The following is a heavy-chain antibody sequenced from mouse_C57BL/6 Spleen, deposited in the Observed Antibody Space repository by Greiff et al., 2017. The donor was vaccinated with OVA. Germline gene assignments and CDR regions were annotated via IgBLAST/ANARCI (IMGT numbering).Heavy chain of an antibody. CDR2: INPNNGGT. J-gene: IGHJ4*01. Sequence: VQLQQSGPELVKPGASVKIPCKASGYTFTDYNMDWVKQSHGKSLEWLGDINPNNGGTIYNQKFKGKATLTVDKSSSTAYMELRSLTSEDTAVYYGARVANDDGYPYAMDYWGQGTSVTVSS. D-gene: IGHD2-3*01. CDR3: ARVANDDGYPYAMDY. CDR1: GYTFTDYN. V-gene: IGHV1-18*01.